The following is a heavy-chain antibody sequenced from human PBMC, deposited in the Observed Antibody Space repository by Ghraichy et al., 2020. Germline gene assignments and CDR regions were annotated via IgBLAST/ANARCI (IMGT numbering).Heavy chain of an antibody. J-gene: IGHJ6*02. CDR3: ARELRFLEWLYYYYYYGMDV. CDR1: GFTFSSYW. V-gene: IGHV3-7*03. Sequence: GESLNISCAASGFTFSSYWMSWVRQAPGKGLEWVANIKQDGSEKYYVDSVKGRFTISRDNAKNSLYLQMNSLRAEDTAVYYCARELRFLEWLYYYYYYGMDVWGQGTTVTVSS. CDR2: IKQDGSEK. D-gene: IGHD3-3*01.